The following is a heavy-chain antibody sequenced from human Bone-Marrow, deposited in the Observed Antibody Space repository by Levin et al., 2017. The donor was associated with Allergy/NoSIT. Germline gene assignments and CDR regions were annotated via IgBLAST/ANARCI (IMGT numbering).Heavy chain of an antibody. D-gene: IGHD3/OR15-3a*01. V-gene: IGHV4-39*07. CDR3: ARDRDWSYFDY. Sequence: SQTLSLTCTVSGGSISSSSHYWGWIRQPPGKGLEWIGSMFYSGNTYYNPSLKSRVTISIDTSKNQFSLKLSSVTAADTAVYYCARDRDWSYFDYWGQGTLVTVSS. CDR2: MFYSGNT. J-gene: IGHJ4*02. CDR1: GGSISSSSHY.